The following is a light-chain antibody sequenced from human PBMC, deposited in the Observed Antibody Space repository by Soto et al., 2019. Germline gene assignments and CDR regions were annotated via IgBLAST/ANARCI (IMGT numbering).Light chain of an antibody. CDR1: QGISKY. V-gene: IGKV1-27*01. CDR2: AAS. J-gene: IGKJ1*01. Sequence: DIQMTQSPSSLSASVGDRVTITCRASQGISKYLAWYQQKPGKVPKLLIYAASTLQSGVPSRFSGSGSGTDFPLTISSLQPEDVATYYCQKYNDAPPTFGQGNKVEIK. CDR3: QKYNDAPPT.